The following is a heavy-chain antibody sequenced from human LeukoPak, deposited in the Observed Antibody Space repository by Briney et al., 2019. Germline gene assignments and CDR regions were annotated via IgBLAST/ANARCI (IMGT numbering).Heavy chain of an antibody. CDR2: INPNSGGT. J-gene: IGHJ5*02. CDR1: GYTFTGYY. D-gene: IGHD1-1*01. CDR3: ARDLFVAYTISTISHHPWFDP. V-gene: IGHV1-2*02. Sequence: GASVKVSCKASGYTFTGYYMHWVRQAPGQGLEWMGWINPNSGGTNYAQKFQGRVTMTRDTSISTAYMELSRLRSDDTAVYYCARDLFVAYTISTISHHPWFDPWGQGTLVTVSS.